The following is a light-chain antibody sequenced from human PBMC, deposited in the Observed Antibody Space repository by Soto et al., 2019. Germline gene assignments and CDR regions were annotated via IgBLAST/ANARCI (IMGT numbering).Light chain of an antibody. Sequence: EIVLTQSPGTLSLSPGERATLSCRASQSVNSNYLAWYQQKPGQAPRLLIYGTSSRATGIPDRFSGSGSGTDFTLTISRLEPEDFAVYYCQQYGSPSFTFGPGTKVDIK. J-gene: IGKJ3*01. CDR3: QQYGSPSFT. CDR1: QSVNSNY. V-gene: IGKV3-20*01. CDR2: GTS.